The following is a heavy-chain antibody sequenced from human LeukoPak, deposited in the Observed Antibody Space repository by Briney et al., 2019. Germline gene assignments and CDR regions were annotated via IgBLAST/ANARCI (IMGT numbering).Heavy chain of an antibody. J-gene: IGHJ4*02. D-gene: IGHD3-10*01. CDR3: AREKMVRGVILDY. Sequence: SETLSLTCTVSGGSISSYYWGWIRQPPGKGLEWIGSIYYSGSTYYNPSLKSRVTISVDTSKNQFSLKLSSVTAADTAVYYCAREKMVRGVILDYWGQGTLVTVSS. CDR2: IYYSGST. CDR1: GGSISSYY. V-gene: IGHV4-39*07.